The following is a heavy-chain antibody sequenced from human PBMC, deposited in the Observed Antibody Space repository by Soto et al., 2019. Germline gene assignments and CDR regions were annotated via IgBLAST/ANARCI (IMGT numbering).Heavy chain of an antibody. D-gene: IGHD6-6*01. CDR2: ITLDGSNT. CDR1: GFQFEDYS. Sequence: GWSLRLSVAASGFQFEDYSMHWVRQPPGKGLEWVGLITLDGSNTYYAYSLKGLFTISRDDSGNSVLLEITSLITEEAALYLCAQVSTQHSSTDGLDSGGKGPLATVPQ. CDR3: AQVSTQHSSTDGLDS. J-gene: IGHJ4*02. V-gene: IGHV3-43*01.